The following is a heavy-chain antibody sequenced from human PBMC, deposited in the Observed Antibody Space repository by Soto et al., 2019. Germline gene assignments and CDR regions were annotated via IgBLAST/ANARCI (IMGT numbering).Heavy chain of an antibody. CDR2: INQSGST. CDR1: GESLSAYC. Sequence: SETLSLTCAVYGESLSAYCWTWIRQPPGKGLEWIGEINQSGSTNYNPSLKSRVTMSADTSKKHFSLKVTSVTAADTAVYYCARGTVYVPFLFPCLDVWGQGTTVTVSS. V-gene: IGHV4-34*01. D-gene: IGHD3-10*02. J-gene: IGHJ6*02. CDR3: ARGTVYVPFLFPCLDV.